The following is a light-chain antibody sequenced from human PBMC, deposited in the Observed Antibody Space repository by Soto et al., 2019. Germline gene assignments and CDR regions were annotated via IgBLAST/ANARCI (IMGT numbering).Light chain of an antibody. J-gene: IGKJ1*01. Sequence: EILMTQSPATLSVSPGERATLSCRASQSVSSNLAWFQQKPGQAPRLLIYDASTRATGIPARFSGSGSGTEFTLTISSLQSEDFAVYYCQQNDNWPRTFVQGTKV. CDR1: QSVSSN. CDR3: QQNDNWPRT. V-gene: IGKV3-15*01. CDR2: DAS.